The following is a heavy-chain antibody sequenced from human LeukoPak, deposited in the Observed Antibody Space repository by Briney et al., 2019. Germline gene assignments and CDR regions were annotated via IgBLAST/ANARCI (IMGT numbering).Heavy chain of an antibody. J-gene: IGHJ4*02. CDR3: ARRASVRGVPFDY. D-gene: IGHD3-10*01. CDR1: GFTVSSNY. Sequence: GGSLSFSCAASGFTVSSNYMSWVRQAPGKGLDWVSVIYSGGSTYYADSVKGRFTISRDNSKNTLYLQMNSLRAEDTAVYYCARRASVRGVPFDYWGQGTLVTVSS. CDR2: IYSGGST. V-gene: IGHV3-53*01.